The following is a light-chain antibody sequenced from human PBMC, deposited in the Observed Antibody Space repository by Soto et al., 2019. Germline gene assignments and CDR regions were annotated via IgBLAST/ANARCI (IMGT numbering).Light chain of an antibody. CDR3: QQYNTWPPWT. V-gene: IGKV3-15*01. CDR1: QSVSSN. CDR2: GAS. J-gene: IGKJ1*01. Sequence: EIVMTQSPATLSVSPGERATLSCRASQSVSSNLAWYQQKPGQAPRLLIYGASTRATGIPARFSGSESGTEFTLTISILQSEDFAVYYCQQYNTWPPWTFGQGTKVEIK.